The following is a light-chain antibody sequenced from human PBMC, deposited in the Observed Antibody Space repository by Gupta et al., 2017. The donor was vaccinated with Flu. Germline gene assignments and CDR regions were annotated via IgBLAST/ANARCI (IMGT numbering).Light chain of an antibody. CDR2: TDD. CDR1: SFDIAGNS. CDR3: AAWDDLLSGHV. Sequence: VASSCPGNSFDIAGNSVYCYQHPPRTAPQRLIFTDDQRPSGVPDRFSGSKSGTTASPHISGLRSEDEADYYCAAWDDLLSGHVFGAGTKVTGL. J-gene: IGLJ1*01. V-gene: IGLV1-47*01.